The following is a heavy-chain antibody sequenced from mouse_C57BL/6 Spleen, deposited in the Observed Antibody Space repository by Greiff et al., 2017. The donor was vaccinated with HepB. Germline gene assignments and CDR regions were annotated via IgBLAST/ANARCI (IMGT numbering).Heavy chain of an antibody. V-gene: IGHV1-61*01. CDR2: IYPSDSEN. Sequence: QVQLQQPGAELVRPGSSVKLSCKASGYTFTSYWMDWVKQRPGQGLEWIGNIYPSDSENHYNQKFKDKATLTVDKSSSTAYMQLSSLTSEDSAVYYCARGGNYGVDYWGQGTTLTVSS. D-gene: IGHD2-1*01. CDR1: GYTFTSYW. J-gene: IGHJ2*01. CDR3: ARGGNYGVDY.